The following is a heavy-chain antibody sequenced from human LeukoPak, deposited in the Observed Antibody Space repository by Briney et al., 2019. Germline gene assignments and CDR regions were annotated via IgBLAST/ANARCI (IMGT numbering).Heavy chain of an antibody. CDR2: ISAYNGNT. Sequence: ASVKVSCKASGYTFTGYYIHWVRQAPGQGLEWMGWISAYNGNTNYAQKLQGRVTMTADTSTSTAYMELRSLRSDDTAVYYCARLRYYYDSSGPAPFDYWGQGTLVTVSS. CDR1: GYTFTGYY. J-gene: IGHJ4*02. V-gene: IGHV1-18*04. CDR3: ARLRYYYDSSGPAPFDY. D-gene: IGHD3-22*01.